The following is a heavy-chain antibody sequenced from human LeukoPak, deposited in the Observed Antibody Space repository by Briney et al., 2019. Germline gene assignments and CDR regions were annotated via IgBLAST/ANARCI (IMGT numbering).Heavy chain of an antibody. J-gene: IGHJ4*02. V-gene: IGHV3-23*01. Sequence: PGGSLRLSCAASGFTFSSYAMSWVRQAPGKGLKWVSVISGSGGSTYYADSVKGRFTISRDNSKNTLYLQMNSLRAEDTAGYYCASPNHSSSWYFAYLDYWGQGTLVTVSS. D-gene: IGHD6-13*01. CDR3: ASPNHSSSWYFAYLDY. CDR1: GFTFSSYA. CDR2: ISGSGGST.